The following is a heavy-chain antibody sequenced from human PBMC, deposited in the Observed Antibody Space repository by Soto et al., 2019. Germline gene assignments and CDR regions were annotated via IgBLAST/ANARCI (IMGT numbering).Heavy chain of an antibody. Sequence: PGESLKISCKGSGYSFTSYWIGWVRQMPGKGLEWMGIIYPGDSDTRYSPSFQGQVTISADKSISTAYLQWSSLKASDTAMYYCARHGYYDSSGYYSQRPYYYYGMDVWGQGTTVTVSS. V-gene: IGHV5-51*01. CDR1: GYSFTSYW. CDR2: IYPGDSDT. CDR3: ARHGYYDSSGYYSQRPYYYYGMDV. J-gene: IGHJ6*02. D-gene: IGHD3-22*01.